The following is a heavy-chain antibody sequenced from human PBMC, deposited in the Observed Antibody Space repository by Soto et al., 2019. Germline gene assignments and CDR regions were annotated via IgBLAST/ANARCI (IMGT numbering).Heavy chain of an antibody. V-gene: IGHV4-34*01. CDR1: GGSFSGYY. D-gene: IGHD3-10*01. J-gene: IGHJ5*02. CDR3: ARGERGGYYYGSGRRFDP. Sequence: QVQLQQWGAGLLKPSETLSLTCAVYGGSFSGYYWSWIRQPPGKGLEWIGEINHSGSTNYNPSLKSRVTISADTSKNQFSLKLSSVTAADTAVYYCARGERGGYYYGSGRRFDPWGQGTLVTVSS. CDR2: INHSGST.